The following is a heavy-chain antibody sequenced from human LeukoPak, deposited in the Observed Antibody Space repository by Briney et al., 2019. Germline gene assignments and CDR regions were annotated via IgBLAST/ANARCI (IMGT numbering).Heavy chain of an antibody. CDR3: ARDGGMAREPTFDY. CDR1: GYSISSGYY. J-gene: IGHJ4*02. CDR2: IYHSGST. V-gene: IGHV4-38-2*02. D-gene: IGHD3-10*01. Sequence: SETLSLTCAVSGYSISSGYYWGWIRQPPGKGLEWIGSIYHSGSTYYNPSLKSRVTISVDTSKNQFSLKLSSVTAADTAVYYCARDGGMAREPTFDYWGQGTLVTVSS.